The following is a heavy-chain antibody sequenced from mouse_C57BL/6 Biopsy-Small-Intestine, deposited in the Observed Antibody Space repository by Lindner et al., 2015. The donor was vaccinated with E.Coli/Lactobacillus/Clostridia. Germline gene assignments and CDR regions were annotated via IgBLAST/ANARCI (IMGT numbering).Heavy chain of an antibody. D-gene: IGHD2-4*01. CDR1: GYTFDNYG. Sequence: SVKVSCKASGYTFDNYGISWVRQAPGQGLEWMGWISVNSGKTNFAQKFQGRVTLTTDTSTSTAHMELRSLRSDDTAVYFCARDYEYVFDSWGQGTLVTVSS. V-gene: IGHV1-81*01. CDR3: ARDYEYVFDS. CDR2: ISVNSGKT. J-gene: IGHJ4*01.